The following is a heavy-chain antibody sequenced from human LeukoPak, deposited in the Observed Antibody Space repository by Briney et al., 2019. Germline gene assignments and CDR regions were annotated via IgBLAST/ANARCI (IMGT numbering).Heavy chain of an antibody. CDR2: ISSSSKYI. V-gene: IGHV3-21*04. J-gene: IGHJ4*02. Sequence: GGSLRLSCAAPEFTFSSYNMNWVRQAPGKGLEWVSYISSSSKYIYYADSVKGRFTISRDNAKNSLYLQMNSLRAEDTALYYCAKDVRDYYGSGSYYDYWGRGTLVTVSS. CDR3: AKDVRDYYGSGSYYDY. CDR1: EFTFSSYN. D-gene: IGHD3-10*01.